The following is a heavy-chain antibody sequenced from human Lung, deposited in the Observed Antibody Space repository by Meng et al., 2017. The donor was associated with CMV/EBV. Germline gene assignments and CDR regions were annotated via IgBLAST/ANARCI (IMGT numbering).Heavy chain of an antibody. CDR1: GFTVSSNY. V-gene: IGHV3-53*01. CDR3: ARADCSSTSCYKSAFDI. CDR2: IYSGGST. J-gene: IGHJ3*02. Sequence: GGSLRLXXAASGFTVSSNYMSWVRQAPGKGLEWVSVIYSGGSTYYADSVKGRFTISRDNSKNTLYLQMNSLRAEDTAVYYCARADCSSTSCYKSAFDIWGQGTMVTVSS. D-gene: IGHD2-2*02.